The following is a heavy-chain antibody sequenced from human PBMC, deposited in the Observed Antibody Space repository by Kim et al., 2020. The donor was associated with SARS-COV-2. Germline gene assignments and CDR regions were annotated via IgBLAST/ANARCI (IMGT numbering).Heavy chain of an antibody. Sequence: SETLSLTCAVSGGSISSSNWWSWVRQPPGKGLEWIGEIYHSGSTNYNPSLKSRVTISVDKSKNQFSLKLSSVTAADTAVYYCANDYGDYADYYGMDVWGQRTTVTVSS. CDR1: GGSISSSNW. D-gene: IGHD4-17*01. V-gene: IGHV4-4*02. CDR2: IYHSGST. J-gene: IGHJ6*02. CDR3: ANDYGDYADYYGMDV.